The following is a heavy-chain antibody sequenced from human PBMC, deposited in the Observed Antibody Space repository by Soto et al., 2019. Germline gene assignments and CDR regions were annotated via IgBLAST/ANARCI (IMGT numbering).Heavy chain of an antibody. CDR2: INPSGGST. Sequence: ASVKVSCKASGYTFTSYYMHWVRQAPGQGLEWMGIINPSGGSTSYAQKFQGRVTMTRDTSTSTVYMELSSLRSEDTAVYYGARDRHNYYGSYYYGMDVWGQGTTVTVSS. CDR1: GYTFTSYY. J-gene: IGHJ6*02. D-gene: IGHD3-10*01. CDR3: ARDRHNYYGSYYYGMDV. V-gene: IGHV1-46*01.